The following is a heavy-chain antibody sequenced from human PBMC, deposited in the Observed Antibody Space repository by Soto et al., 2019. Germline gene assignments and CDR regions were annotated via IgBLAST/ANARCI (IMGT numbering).Heavy chain of an antibody. CDR1: GFTFSRHE. Sequence: EVQLVESGGALVQPGGSLRLSCAASGFTFSRHEMAWVRQAPGKGREWISYISDSGATIKYADSVKGRFTISRDNAKDSLYLQMSSLRAEDTAGYYCAGGIMYSGSYQDWGQGTLVTVSS. J-gene: IGHJ4*02. CDR2: ISDSGATI. CDR3: AGGIMYSGSYQD. D-gene: IGHD1-26*01. V-gene: IGHV3-48*03.